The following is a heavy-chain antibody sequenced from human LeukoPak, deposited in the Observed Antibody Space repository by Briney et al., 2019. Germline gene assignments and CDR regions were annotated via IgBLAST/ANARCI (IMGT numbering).Heavy chain of an antibody. CDR3: ASGAGYYFDY. CDR2: IIPILGIA. D-gene: IGHD1-26*01. CDR1: GGTFSSYA. Sequence: SVKVSCKAPGGTFSSYAISWVRQAPGQGLEWMGRIIPILGIANYAQKFQGRVTITADKSTSTAYMELSSLRSEDTAVYYCASGAGYYFDYWGQGTLVTVSS. J-gene: IGHJ4*02. V-gene: IGHV1-69*04.